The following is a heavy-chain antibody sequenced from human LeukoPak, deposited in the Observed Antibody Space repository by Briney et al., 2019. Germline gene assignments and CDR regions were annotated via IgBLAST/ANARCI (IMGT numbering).Heavy chain of an antibody. CDR2: IPRGRGIG. V-gene: IGHV3-7*01. J-gene: IGHJ4*02. D-gene: IGHD4-23*01. CDR3: ARLYGGVTTLDY. CDR1: GFTFSSFW. Sequence: SGGSLRLSCAASGFTFSSFWMSWVRQGPGKGLEWVSSIPRGRGIGRYVDSVKGRFTISRDNAKTTVFLQMNSLREQDTGVYCCARLYGGVTTLDYWGQGTLATVSS.